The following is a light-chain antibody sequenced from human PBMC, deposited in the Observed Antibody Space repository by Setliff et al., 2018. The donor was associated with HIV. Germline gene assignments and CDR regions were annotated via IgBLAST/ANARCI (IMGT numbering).Light chain of an antibody. Sequence: QSVLTQPPSASGSPGQSVAISCTGTSSDMGSHNHVSWYQQYPGKAPKLMIYELSQRPSGVPDRFSGSKSGNTASLTVSGLQAEDEADYYCASYAGDGVHDIYVFGTGTKATVL. CDR1: SSDMGSHNH. V-gene: IGLV2-8*01. CDR3: ASYAGDGVHDIYV. CDR2: ELS. J-gene: IGLJ1*01.